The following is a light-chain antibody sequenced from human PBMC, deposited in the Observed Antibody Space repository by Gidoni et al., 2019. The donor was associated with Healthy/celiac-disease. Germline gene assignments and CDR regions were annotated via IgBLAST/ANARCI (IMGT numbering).Light chain of an antibody. V-gene: IGKV1-39*01. CDR3: QQSYSTPCS. Sequence: DIQMNPSPPSLSASVGDRVTITCRASQSISSYLNWYQQKPGKAPKLLIYAASSLQSGVPSRFSGSGSGTDFTLTISSLQPEDFATYYCQQSYSTPCSFGQXTKLEIK. CDR2: AAS. CDR1: QSISSY. J-gene: IGKJ2*04.